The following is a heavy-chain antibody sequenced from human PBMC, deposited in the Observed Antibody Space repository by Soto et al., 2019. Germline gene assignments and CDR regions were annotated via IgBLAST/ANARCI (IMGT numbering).Heavy chain of an antibody. CDR3: AMVDVYVTPSPQDV. V-gene: IGHV1-18*01. D-gene: IGHD3-16*01. Sequence: QVQQVQSGAEVKNPGASVKVSCKASGYSFTRYGIGWARQAPGQGLEWMGWINAYNGNTNYAQNLQGRLTLTTDTSTTTAYMELRSLRSNDTAIYYCAMVDVYVTPSPQDVWGQGTTVTVSS. CDR2: INAYNGNT. J-gene: IGHJ6*02. CDR1: GYSFTRYG.